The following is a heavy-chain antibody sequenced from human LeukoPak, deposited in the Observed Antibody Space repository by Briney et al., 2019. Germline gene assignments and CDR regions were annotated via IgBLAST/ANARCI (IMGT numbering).Heavy chain of an antibody. CDR2: IRYDGSNK. J-gene: IGHJ4*02. V-gene: IGHV3-30*02. Sequence: GGSLRLSCAASGFTFSSYGMHWVRQAPGKGLEWVAFIRYDGSNKYYADSVKGRFTISRDNSKNTLYLQMNSLRAEDTAVYYCAKEGITMVRGVIHYWGQGTLVTVSS. CDR3: AKEGITMVRGVIHY. CDR1: GFTFSSYG. D-gene: IGHD3-10*01.